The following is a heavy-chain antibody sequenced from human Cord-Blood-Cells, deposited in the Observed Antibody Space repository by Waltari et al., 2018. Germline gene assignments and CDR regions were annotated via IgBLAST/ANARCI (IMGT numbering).Heavy chain of an antibody. V-gene: IGHV1-69*01. D-gene: IGHD2-2*01. CDR3: ARVPLPGDIVVVPAASPHGLDY. CDR1: GGTFSSYA. Sequence: QVQLVQSGAEVKKPGSSVKVSCKASGGTFSSYAISWVRQAPGQGLEWMGGISPIFGTANYAQKFQGRVTITADESTSTAYMELSSLRSEDTAVYYCARVPLPGDIVVVPAASPHGLDYWGQGTLVTVSS. J-gene: IGHJ4*02. CDR2: ISPIFGTA.